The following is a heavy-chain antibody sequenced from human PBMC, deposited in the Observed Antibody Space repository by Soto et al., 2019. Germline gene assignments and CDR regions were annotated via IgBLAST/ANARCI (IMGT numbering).Heavy chain of an antibody. D-gene: IGHD3-10*01. CDR2: IYWDDDK. V-gene: IGHV2-5*02. CDR3: AHTPPSTMVRGVIIRPFDY. J-gene: IGHJ4*02. CDR1: GFSLSTSGVG. Sequence: SGPTLVNPRRTLTLTCTFSGFSLSTSGVGVGWIRQPPGKAPEWLALIYWDDDKRYSPSLKSRLTITKDTSKNQVVLTMTNMDPVDTATYYCAHTPPSTMVRGVIIRPFDYWAQGTLATVSS.